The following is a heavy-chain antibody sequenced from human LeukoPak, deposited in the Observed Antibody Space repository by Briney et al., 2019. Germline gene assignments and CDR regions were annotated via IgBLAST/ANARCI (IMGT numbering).Heavy chain of an antibody. CDR3: AELGITMIGGV. D-gene: IGHD3-10*02. Sequence: GGSLRLSCAASAFTVSTNYMSWVRQAPGKGLEWVSAISGSGGSTYYADSVKGRFTISRDNAKNSLYLQMNSLRAEDTAVYYCAELGITMIGGVWGKGTTVTISS. CDR2: ISGSGGST. J-gene: IGHJ6*04. CDR1: AFTVSTNY. V-gene: IGHV3-23*01.